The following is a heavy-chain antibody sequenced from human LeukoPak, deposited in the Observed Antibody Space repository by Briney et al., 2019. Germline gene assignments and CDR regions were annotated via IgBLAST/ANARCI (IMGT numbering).Heavy chain of an antibody. Sequence: GRSLRLSCAASGFTFSSYAMHWVRQAPGKGLEWVAVISYDGSNKYYADSVKGRFTISRDNSKNTLYLQMNSLRAEDTAVYYCASSSKGFPNMGWGQGTLVTVSS. J-gene: IGHJ4*02. D-gene: IGHD6-13*01. CDR2: ISYDGSNK. V-gene: IGHV3-30*04. CDR1: GFTFSSYA. CDR3: ASSSKGFPNMG.